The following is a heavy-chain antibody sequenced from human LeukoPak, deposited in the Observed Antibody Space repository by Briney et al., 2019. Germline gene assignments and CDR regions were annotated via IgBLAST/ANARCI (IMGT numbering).Heavy chain of an antibody. CDR3: ASWGASATHDY. CDR2: ISSSSSYT. CDR1: GFTFSDYY. V-gene: IGHV3-11*03. Sequence: PGGSLRLSCAASGFTFSDYYMSWIRQAPGKGLEWVSYISSSSSYTNYADSVKGRFTISRDNAKNSLYLQMNSLRAEDTAVYYCASWGASATHDYWGQGTLVTVSS. J-gene: IGHJ4*02. D-gene: IGHD2-15*01.